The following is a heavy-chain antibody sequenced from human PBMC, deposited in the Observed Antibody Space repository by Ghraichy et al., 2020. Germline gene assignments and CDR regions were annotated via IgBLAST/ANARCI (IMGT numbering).Heavy chain of an antibody. Sequence: GGSLRLSCAASGFTFSTYAMSWVRQAPGKGLEWVSTISASGGTTYYADSVKGRFTISRDNSKSTLYLQMSSLRAEDTAVYYCAKPATTVTTKYFYFDYWGQGTLVTVPS. CDR1: GFTFSTYA. V-gene: IGHV3-23*01. CDR3: AKPATTVTTKYFYFDY. J-gene: IGHJ4*02. D-gene: IGHD4-17*01. CDR2: ISASGGTT.